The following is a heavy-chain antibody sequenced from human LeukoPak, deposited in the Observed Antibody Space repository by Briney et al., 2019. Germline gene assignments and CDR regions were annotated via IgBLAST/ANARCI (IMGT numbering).Heavy chain of an antibody. D-gene: IGHD5-18*01. J-gene: IGHJ4*02. Sequence: PGGSLRLSCAASGFTFSSYAMSWVRQAPGKGLEWVSAISGSGGSTNYADSVKGRFTISRDNSKNTLYLQMNSLRADDTAVYYCARDPGYSYGLDYWGQGTLVTVSS. V-gene: IGHV3-23*01. CDR2: ISGSGGST. CDR1: GFTFSSYA. CDR3: ARDPGYSYGLDY.